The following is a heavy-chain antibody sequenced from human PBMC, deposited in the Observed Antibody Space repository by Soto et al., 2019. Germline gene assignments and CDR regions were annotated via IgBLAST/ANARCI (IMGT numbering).Heavy chain of an antibody. CDR1: GFTFSSYG. CDR2: LGYDGSNK. D-gene: IGHD2-2*01. CDR3: ARDGALTVPAAQKQAPHYCYFDL. Sequence: QVQLVESGGGVVQPGRSLRLSCAASGFTFSSYGMHWVRQAQGKGLEWVAVLGYDGSNKYYADAVKGRFTISRDNSKNTLYLQMNRLRAEDTAVYYCARDGALTVPAAQKQAPHYCYFDLWGRVTLETVSS. V-gene: IGHV3-33*01. J-gene: IGHJ2*01.